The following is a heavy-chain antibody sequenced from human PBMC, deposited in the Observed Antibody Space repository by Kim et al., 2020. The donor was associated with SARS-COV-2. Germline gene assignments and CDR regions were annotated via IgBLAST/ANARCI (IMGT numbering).Heavy chain of an antibody. V-gene: IGHV4-31*02. Sequence: PSLKSRVTRAVDTSKNPCSLKLSSVIAADTAVYYCARVYRPGIAAAHFDYWGQGTLVTVSS. J-gene: IGHJ4*02. D-gene: IGHD6-13*01. CDR3: ARVYRPGIAAAHFDY.